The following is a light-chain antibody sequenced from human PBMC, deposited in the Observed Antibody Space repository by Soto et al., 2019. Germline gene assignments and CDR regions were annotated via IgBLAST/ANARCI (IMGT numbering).Light chain of an antibody. J-gene: IGLJ2*01. Sequence: QSVLTQPPSASGTPGQRVTISCSGSGSSIGTNTVNWYRQLPGTAPKLLIYGDNQRPSGVPDRFSGSKSGTSASLAISGLQSEDEADYYCAAWDGSLTNVLSGGGTKLTVL. V-gene: IGLV1-44*01. CDR3: AAWDGSLTNVL. CDR1: GSSIGTNT. CDR2: GDN.